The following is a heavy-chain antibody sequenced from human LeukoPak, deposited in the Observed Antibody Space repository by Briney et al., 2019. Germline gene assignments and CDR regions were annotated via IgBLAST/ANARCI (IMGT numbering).Heavy chain of an antibody. D-gene: IGHD3-10*01. Sequence: ASVKVSCKVSGYTFTTYDIHWVRQASGHGLEWMGWMNPNSGNTGYAQKFQGRVTMTRNTSISTAYMELSSLRSEDTAVYYCARGWKWFGELAYDYWGQGTLVTVSS. CDR2: MNPNSGNT. J-gene: IGHJ4*02. CDR1: GYTFTTYD. CDR3: ARGWKWFGELAYDY. V-gene: IGHV1-8*01.